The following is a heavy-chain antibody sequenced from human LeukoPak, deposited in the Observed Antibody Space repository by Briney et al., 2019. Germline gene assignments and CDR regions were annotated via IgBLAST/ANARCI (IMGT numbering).Heavy chain of an antibody. CDR2: INAGNGNT. CDR1: GYTFTSYA. D-gene: IGHD2-21*02. J-gene: IGHJ4*02. CDR3: AREAGYCGGDCYFDY. Sequence: ASVTVSCKASGYTFTSYAMHWVRQAPGQRLEWMGWINAGNGNTKYSQKFQGRVTITRDTSASTAYMELSSLRSEDTAVYYCAREAGYCGGDCYFDYWGQGTLVTVSS. V-gene: IGHV1-3*01.